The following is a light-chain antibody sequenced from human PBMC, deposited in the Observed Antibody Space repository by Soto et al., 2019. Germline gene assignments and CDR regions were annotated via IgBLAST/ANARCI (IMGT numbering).Light chain of an antibody. CDR3: QQYEELPYT. V-gene: IGKV1-33*01. J-gene: IGKJ2*01. CDR2: DIS. Sequence: DIKMTQSASSLSASVGDRVTITCQASQVIRNYLNWYRQKPGKAPELLIYDISTLEFGVPSRIGGSGSGTDFTFTITGLQPEDIGTYFCQQYEELPYTFGQGTKLEI. CDR1: QVIRNY.